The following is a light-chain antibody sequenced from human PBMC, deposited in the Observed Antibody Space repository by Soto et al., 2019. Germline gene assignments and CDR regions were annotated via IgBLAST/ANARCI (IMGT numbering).Light chain of an antibody. Sequence: DVEMTQSPSTLPTSIGDRVTINCMASQNVSNWLAWYQQKPGKAPKLLIYKASRLESGVPSRFSAGGSGTDFTLTVNSLQSDDFATYFCQQYSKESTFGQGTQLEIK. CDR3: QQYSKEST. CDR2: KAS. CDR1: QNVSNW. V-gene: IGKV1-5*03. J-gene: IGKJ2*01.